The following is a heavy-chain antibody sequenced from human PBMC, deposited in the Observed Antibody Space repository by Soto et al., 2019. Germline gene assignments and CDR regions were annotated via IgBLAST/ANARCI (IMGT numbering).Heavy chain of an antibody. D-gene: IGHD5-12*01. CDR3: ARDSGYDFYYMDV. CDR1: GYTGTSYG. Sequence: QVQLVQSGAEVKKPGASVQVSCKASGYTGTSYGISWVRQATGQGLEWMGGISAYNGNTNYAQKLQGRVTMTTDTSTSTAYMELRSLRSDDTAVDYCARDSGYDFYYMDVWVKGTTVTVSS. V-gene: IGHV1-18*01. J-gene: IGHJ6*03. CDR2: ISAYNGNT.